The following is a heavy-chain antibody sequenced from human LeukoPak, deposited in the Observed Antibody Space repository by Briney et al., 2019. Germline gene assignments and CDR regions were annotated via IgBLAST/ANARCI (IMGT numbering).Heavy chain of an antibody. J-gene: IGHJ4*02. CDR3: ASWHDYVWGSYRYIGY. D-gene: IGHD3-16*02. V-gene: IGHV3-7*01. CDR1: GFIFSNYA. Sequence: PGGTLRLSCTASGFIFSNYAMSWVRQAPGKGLEWVANIKQDGSEKYYVDSVKGRFTISRDNAKNSLYLQMNSLRAEDTAVYYCASWHDYVWGSYRYIGYWGQGTLVTVSS. CDR2: IKQDGSEK.